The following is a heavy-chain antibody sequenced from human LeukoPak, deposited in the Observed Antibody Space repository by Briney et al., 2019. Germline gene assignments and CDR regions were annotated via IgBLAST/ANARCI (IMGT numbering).Heavy chain of an antibody. J-gene: IGHJ6*03. D-gene: IGHD6-13*01. CDR3: ARDNSSRYYMDV. V-gene: IGHV1-2*02. Sequence: ASVKVSCKASGYTFTGYYMHWVRQAPGQGLEWMGWINPNSGGTNYAQKFQGRVTMTRDTSISTAYMELSRLRSDDTAVYYCARDNSSRYYMDVWGKGTTVTVSS. CDR2: INPNSGGT. CDR1: GYTFTGYY.